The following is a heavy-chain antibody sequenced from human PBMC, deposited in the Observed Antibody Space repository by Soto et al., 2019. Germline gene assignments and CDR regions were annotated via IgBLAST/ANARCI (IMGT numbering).Heavy chain of an antibody. CDR1: GFTFSSRS. D-gene: IGHD1-1*01. CDR2: ISGSSRNI. J-gene: IGHJ4*02. CDR3: ARGELDRTIDY. Sequence: EVQLVESGGGSVQAGESLTLSCAGSGFTFSSRSMNWVRQAPGKGLEWVAYISGSSRNIYYADSVKGRFTISRDNAKNSLYVQMNGLRDEDTAVYYCARGELDRTIDYWGQGTLVTVSS. V-gene: IGHV3-48*02.